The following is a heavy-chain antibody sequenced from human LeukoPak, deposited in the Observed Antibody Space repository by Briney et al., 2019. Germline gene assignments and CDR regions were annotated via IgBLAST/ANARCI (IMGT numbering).Heavy chain of an antibody. V-gene: IGHV3-48*01. CDR3: ARVLQSYCSGGSCYEDAFDI. J-gene: IGHJ3*02. CDR1: GFTFTTYA. CDR2: ISSSSSTI. D-gene: IGHD2-15*01. Sequence: GGSLRLSCATSGFTFTTYAMNWVRQAPGKGLEWVSYISSSSSTIYYADSVKGRFTISRDNAKNSLYLQMNSLRAEDTAVYYCARVLQSYCSGGSCYEDAFDIWSQGTMVTVSS.